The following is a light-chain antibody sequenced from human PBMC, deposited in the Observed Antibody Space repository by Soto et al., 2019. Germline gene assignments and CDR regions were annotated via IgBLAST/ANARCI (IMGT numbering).Light chain of an antibody. CDR2: EVT. V-gene: IGLV2-14*01. CDR3: SSYTNTDTPV. Sequence: QSVLTQPASVSGSPGQSITISCRGTSSDVGSYNYVSWYQQYPGKAPKLIIYEVTKRPSGVSNRFSGSKSGSTASLTISGLQVEDEADYHCSSYTNTDTPVFGGGTQLTVL. J-gene: IGLJ2*01. CDR1: SSDVGSYNY.